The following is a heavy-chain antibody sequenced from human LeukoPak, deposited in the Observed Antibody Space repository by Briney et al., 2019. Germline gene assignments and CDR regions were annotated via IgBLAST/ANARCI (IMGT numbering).Heavy chain of an antibody. CDR1: GGSFSGYH. CDR3: ARRDYYDSSGLDY. D-gene: IGHD3-22*01. Sequence: SETLSLTCVVYGGSFSGYHWSWIRQSPGKGLEWIGEINHRGSTNYNPSLKRRVTMSLDTSKNQFSLKLSSVTAADTAVYYCARRDYYDSSGLDYWGQGTLVTVSS. V-gene: IGHV4-34*01. J-gene: IGHJ4*02. CDR2: INHRGST.